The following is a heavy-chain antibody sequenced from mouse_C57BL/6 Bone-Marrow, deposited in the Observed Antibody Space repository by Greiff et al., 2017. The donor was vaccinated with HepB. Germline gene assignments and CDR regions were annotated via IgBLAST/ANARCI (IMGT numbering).Heavy chain of an antibody. Sequence: QVQLKESGPGLVQPSQSLSITCTVSGFSLTSYGVHWVRQSPGKGLGWLGVIWSGGSTDYNAAFISRLSISKDNSKSQVFFKMNSLQADDTAIYYCARNFRWLLSLYAMDYWGQGTSVTVSS. CDR2: IWSGGST. J-gene: IGHJ4*01. CDR3: ARNFRWLLSLYAMDY. D-gene: IGHD2-3*01. CDR1: GFSLTSYG. V-gene: IGHV2-2*01.